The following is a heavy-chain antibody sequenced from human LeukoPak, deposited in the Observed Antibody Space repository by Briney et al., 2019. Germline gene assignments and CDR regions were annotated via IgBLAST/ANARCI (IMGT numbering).Heavy chain of an antibody. CDR2: ISSGSSTI. J-gene: IGHJ4*02. Sequence: PGGSLRLSCPASGFTPVTFSIDWVRQAPGKGLEWLSYISSGSSTIYYADSVKGRFTISRDNARNSLYLQMNGLRAEDTGVYYCARDTVGATAVNFDYWGQGTLVTVSS. CDR3: ARDTVGATAVNFDY. CDR1: GFTPVTFS. D-gene: IGHD1-26*01. V-gene: IGHV3-48*01.